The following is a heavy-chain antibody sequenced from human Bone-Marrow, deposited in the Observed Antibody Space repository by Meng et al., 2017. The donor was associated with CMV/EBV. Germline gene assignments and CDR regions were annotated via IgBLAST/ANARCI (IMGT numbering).Heavy chain of an antibody. V-gene: IGHV1-18*01. CDR2: ISANNGNT. CDR3: ARDGGDGYNVLGEFDY. CDR1: GYTLTSYG. D-gene: IGHD5-24*01. J-gene: IGHJ4*02. Sequence: GYTLTSYGSSWLRQAPGQELEWVGWISANNGNTSHAQKLKGRVTMTKDPSTSTAYLELRSLRSDDTAVYYWARDGGDGYNVLGEFDYWGQGTLVTVSS.